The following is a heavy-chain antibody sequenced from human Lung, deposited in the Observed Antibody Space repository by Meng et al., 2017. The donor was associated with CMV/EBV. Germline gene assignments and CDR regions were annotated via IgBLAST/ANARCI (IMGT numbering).Heavy chain of an antibody. CDR2: INSDGSNT. CDR1: GGTCSSYW. D-gene: IGHD2-2*01. J-gene: IGHJ5*02. CDR3: ARDAADSTSPAWFDP. Sequence: SGGTCSSYWMHGVRQAPGKGRVWVSRINSDGSNTSYADSVKGRFTISRDNAKNTLYLQMNSLRVEDTAVYYCARDAADSTSPAWFDPWGQGTLVTVSS. V-gene: IGHV3-74*01.